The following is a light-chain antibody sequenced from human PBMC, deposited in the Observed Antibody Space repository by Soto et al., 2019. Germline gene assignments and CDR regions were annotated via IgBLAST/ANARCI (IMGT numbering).Light chain of an antibody. CDR2: KAS. J-gene: IGKJ1*01. Sequence: DIQMTQSPSTLSASVGDRVTITCRASQGIGDWLAWFQQKPGKAPKLLIYKASNLESGVPSTFSGSASGTEFTLTISSLQPDDFATYYCQHYYDYPWTFGQGTKVEIK. V-gene: IGKV1-5*03. CDR3: QHYYDYPWT. CDR1: QGIGDW.